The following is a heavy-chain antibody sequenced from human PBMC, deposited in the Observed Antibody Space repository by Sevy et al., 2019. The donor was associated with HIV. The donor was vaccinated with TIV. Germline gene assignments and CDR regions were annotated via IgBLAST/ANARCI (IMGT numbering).Heavy chain of an antibody. J-gene: IGHJ4*02. D-gene: IGHD3-16*01. Sequence: GGSLRLSCAASGFTFSAYWMNWVRQAPGKGLEWVANIKSDGSDKHYVDYVEGRFTISRDNAKNSQYLQMNSRRVEDTAVYYCAQETVGRFDSWGQGTLVTVSS. CDR3: AQETVGRFDS. CDR2: IKSDGSDK. CDR1: GFTFSAYW. V-gene: IGHV3-7*01.